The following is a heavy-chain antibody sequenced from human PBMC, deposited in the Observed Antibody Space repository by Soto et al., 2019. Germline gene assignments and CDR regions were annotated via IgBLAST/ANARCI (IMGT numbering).Heavy chain of an antibody. V-gene: IGHV1-18*04. CDR3: ARKWELLLGYFDY. Sequence: ASVKVSGKASGYTFTSYGISWVRQAPGQGLEWMGWISAYNGNTNYAQKLQGRVTMTTDTYTSTDYMELRSLRSDDTAVYYCARKWELLLGYFDYWGHGSLVTVSS. CDR1: GYTFTSYG. D-gene: IGHD1-26*01. CDR2: ISAYNGNT. J-gene: IGHJ4*01.